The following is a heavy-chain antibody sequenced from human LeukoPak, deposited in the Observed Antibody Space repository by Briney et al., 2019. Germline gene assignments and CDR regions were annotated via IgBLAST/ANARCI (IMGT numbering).Heavy chain of an antibody. CDR3: ARFRIAAAVEYFDY. CDR1: GGTFSSYA. CDR2: IIPIFGTA. D-gene: IGHD6-13*01. Sequence: ASVKVSCKASGGTFSSYAISWVRQAPGQGLEWMGGIIPIFGTANYAQKFQGRVTITADESTSTASMELSSLRSEDTAVYYCARFRIAAAVEYFDYWGQGTLVTVSS. J-gene: IGHJ4*02. V-gene: IGHV1-69*13.